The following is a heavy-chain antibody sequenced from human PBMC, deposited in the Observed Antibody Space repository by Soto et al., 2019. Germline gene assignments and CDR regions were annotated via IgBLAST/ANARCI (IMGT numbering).Heavy chain of an antibody. V-gene: IGHV3-23*01. D-gene: IGHD3-22*01. CDR2: INPSGIRT. Sequence: EVQLLESGGGLVQPGGFLRLSCTASGFTFSSYAMGWVRQAPGKGLEWVSVINPSGIRTHYADSVKGRFTTSRDNSKNTVYLQMNSLRAEDTALYYCVKLYYYDSTGYYRSLDYWGQGTLVTVSS. CDR3: VKLYYYDSTGYYRSLDY. CDR1: GFTFSSYA. J-gene: IGHJ4*02.